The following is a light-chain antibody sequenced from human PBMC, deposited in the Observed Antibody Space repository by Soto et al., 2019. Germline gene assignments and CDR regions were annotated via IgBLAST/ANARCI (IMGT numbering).Light chain of an antibody. J-gene: IGKJ4*01. CDR2: GVS. CDR1: QSVSDN. Sequence: EIVMTQFPATLSVSPGERATLSCRASQSVSDNLAWYQQKPGQAPRLLIYGVSTRATGVPARLSGSGSGTEFTLTISSLQSEDFAVYYCQQYNNWPLTFGGGTRWIS. CDR3: QQYNNWPLT. V-gene: IGKV3D-15*01.